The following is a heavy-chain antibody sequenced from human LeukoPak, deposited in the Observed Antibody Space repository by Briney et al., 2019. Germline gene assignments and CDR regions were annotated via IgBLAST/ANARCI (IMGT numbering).Heavy chain of an antibody. J-gene: IGHJ4*02. CDR1: GFTFSSYS. V-gene: IGHV3-21*01. Sequence: RGSLRLSCAASGFTFSSYSMNWVRQAPGKGLEWVSSISSSSSYIYYADSVKGRFTISRDNAKNSLYLQMNSLRAEDTAVYYCARTGWPYYYDSSGYRYFDYWGQGTLVTVSS. D-gene: IGHD3-22*01. CDR2: ISSSSSYI. CDR3: ARTGWPYYYDSSGYRYFDY.